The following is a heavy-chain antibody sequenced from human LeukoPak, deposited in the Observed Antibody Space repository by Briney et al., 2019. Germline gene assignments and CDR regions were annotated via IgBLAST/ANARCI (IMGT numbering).Heavy chain of an antibody. D-gene: IGHD3-9*01. CDR2: IYYRETT. CDR1: ADSMRDHF. Sequence: SETLSLTCTVSADSMRDHFWSWIRQPPEKGLEWIGYIYYRETTNYNPSLKSRVTISIDKSKRQFSLRLNSVTASDTAVYYCARTGDVYDTLTGYSYFFDYWGQGTLVTVSS. J-gene: IGHJ4*02. V-gene: IGHV4-59*08. CDR3: ARTGDVYDTLTGYSYFFDY.